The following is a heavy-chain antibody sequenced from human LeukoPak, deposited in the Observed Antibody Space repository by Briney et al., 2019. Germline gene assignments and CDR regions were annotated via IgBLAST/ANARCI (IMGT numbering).Heavy chain of an antibody. CDR3: ARDNGGWFDS. D-gene: IGHD3-10*01. Sequence: GGSLRLSCVASEFIFSDYWMSWVRQAPGKGLEWGAHIKQGGREEKYVGSVKGRFAISRDDAKSTLYLQMDSLSGDDTAVYYCARDNGGWFDSWGRGTLVTVSS. V-gene: IGHV3-7*03. CDR1: EFIFSDYW. CDR2: IKQGGREE. J-gene: IGHJ5*01.